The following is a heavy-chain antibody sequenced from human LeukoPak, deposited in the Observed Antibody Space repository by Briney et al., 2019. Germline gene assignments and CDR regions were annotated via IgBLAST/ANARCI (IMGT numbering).Heavy chain of an antibody. V-gene: IGHV1-69*13. CDR1: GGTFSSYA. J-gene: IGHJ4*02. D-gene: IGHD6-13*01. Sequence: SVKVSCKASGGTFSSYAISWLRQAPGQGLEWMGGIIPIFGTANYAQKFQGRVTITADESTSTAYMELSSLRSEDTAVYYCARDKSAAAGPTDLYYFDYWGQGTLVTVSS. CDR3: ARDKSAAAGPTDLYYFDY. CDR2: IIPIFGTA.